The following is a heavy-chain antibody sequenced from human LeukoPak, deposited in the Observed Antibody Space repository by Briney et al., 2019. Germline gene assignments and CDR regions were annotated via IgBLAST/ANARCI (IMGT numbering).Heavy chain of an antibody. CDR2: SSAYKGNT. D-gene: IGHD3-22*01. V-gene: IGHV1-18*01. J-gene: IGHJ4*02. CDR1: GYTFTSYG. Sequence: ASVKVSCKASGYTFTSYGISWVRQARGQGLEGMGWSSAYKGNTNYAQKLQSRVTMTPTTTKSTAYMELSSLRSDDTAVYYCAREVPYDSSRYYQPFDYWGQGTLVTVSS. CDR3: AREVPYDSSRYYQPFDY.